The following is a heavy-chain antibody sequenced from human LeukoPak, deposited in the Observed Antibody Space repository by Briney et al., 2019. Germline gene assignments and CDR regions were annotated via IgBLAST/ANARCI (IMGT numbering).Heavy chain of an antibody. V-gene: IGHV3-48*03. D-gene: IGHD6-19*01. J-gene: IGHJ6*03. CDR1: GFTFSSYE. Sequence: GGSLRLSCAASGFTFSSYEMNWVRQAPGKGLEWVSYISSSGSTIYYADSVKGRFTISRDNAKNSLYLQMNSLRAEDTAVYYCARDPAGHYYYYYMNVWGKGTTVTISS. CDR2: ISSSGSTI. CDR3: ARDPAGHYYYYYMNV.